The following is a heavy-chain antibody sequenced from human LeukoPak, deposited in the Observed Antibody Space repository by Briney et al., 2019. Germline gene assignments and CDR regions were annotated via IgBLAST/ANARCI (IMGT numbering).Heavy chain of an antibody. Sequence: GASLEISCKGSGTRFTSYWIGWGRKLPEKGLEWMGIIYPGDSDTRYSPSFQAQATISADKSISTAYQQWSSLKASDTAMYYCARQPGIAAGGYWGQGTLVTVSS. J-gene: IGHJ4*02. D-gene: IGHD6-13*01. CDR3: ARQPGIAAGGY. CDR1: GTRFTSYW. V-gene: IGHV5-51*01. CDR2: IYPGDSDT.